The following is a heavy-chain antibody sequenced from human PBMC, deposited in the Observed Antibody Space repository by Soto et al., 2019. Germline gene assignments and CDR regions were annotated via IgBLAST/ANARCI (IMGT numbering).Heavy chain of an antibody. Sequence: SETLSLTCTVSGGSISSYYGSWIRQPPGKGLEWIGYIYYSGITYCNPSLKSRVAISVDTSKNQFSLKLSSVSAADTAIYYCARSNSGYYKWFDPWGQGTLVTVSS. CDR3: ARSNSGYYKWFDP. CDR2: IYYSGIT. V-gene: IGHV4-59*08. J-gene: IGHJ5*02. CDR1: GGSISSYY. D-gene: IGHD3-22*01.